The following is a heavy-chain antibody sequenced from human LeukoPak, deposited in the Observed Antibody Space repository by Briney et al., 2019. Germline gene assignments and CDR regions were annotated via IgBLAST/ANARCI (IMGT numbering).Heavy chain of an antibody. Sequence: GGSLRLSCAASGFTFSTYWMAWVRQAPGKGLEWVSYISSSGSTIYYADSVKGRFTISRDNAKNSLYLQMNSLRAEDTAVYYCAREYSSGWYFRRTFDYWGQGTLVTVSS. CDR2: ISSSGSTI. D-gene: IGHD6-19*01. CDR3: AREYSSGWYFRRTFDY. CDR1: GFTFSTYW. J-gene: IGHJ4*02. V-gene: IGHV3-48*04.